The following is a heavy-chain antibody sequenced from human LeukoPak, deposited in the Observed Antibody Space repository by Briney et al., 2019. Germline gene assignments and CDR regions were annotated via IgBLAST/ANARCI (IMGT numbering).Heavy chain of an antibody. CDR2: INHSGST. Sequence: SETLSLTCAVYGGSFSGYYWSWIRQPPGKGLEWIWEINHSGSTNYNPSLKSRVTISVDTSKNQFSLKLSSVTAADTAVYYCARRYCSSTSCYMDYWGQGTLVTVSS. D-gene: IGHD2-2*02. CDR3: ARRYCSSTSCYMDY. V-gene: IGHV4-34*01. CDR1: GGSFSGYY. J-gene: IGHJ4*02.